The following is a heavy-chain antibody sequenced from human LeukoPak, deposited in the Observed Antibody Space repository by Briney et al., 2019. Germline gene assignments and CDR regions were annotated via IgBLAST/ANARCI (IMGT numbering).Heavy chain of an antibody. J-gene: IGHJ6*04. CDR1: GGSISSYY. V-gene: IGHV4-59*01. CDR2: IYYSGST. Sequence: SEPLSLTCTVSGGSISSYYWSWIRQPPGKGLEWIGYIYYSGSTNYNPSLKSRVTIPVDTSKNQFSLKLSSVTAADTAVYYCARDPRAAAGLDYYYGMDVWGKGTTVTVSS. CDR3: ARDPRAAAGLDYYYGMDV. D-gene: IGHD6-13*01.